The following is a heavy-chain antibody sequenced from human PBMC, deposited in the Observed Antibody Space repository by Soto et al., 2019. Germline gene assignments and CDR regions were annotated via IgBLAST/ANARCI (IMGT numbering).Heavy chain of an antibody. Sequence: GGSLRLSCAASGFTFSSYAMHWVRQAPGKGLEWVAVLSYDGSNKHYADSVKGRFTISRDNSKNTLYLQMNSLRAEDTAVFFCARGQGSDNYYGMDVWGQGTTVTVSS. CDR3: ARGQGSDNYYGMDV. D-gene: IGHD6-6*01. CDR1: GFTFSSYA. CDR2: LSYDGSNK. J-gene: IGHJ6*02. V-gene: IGHV3-30-3*01.